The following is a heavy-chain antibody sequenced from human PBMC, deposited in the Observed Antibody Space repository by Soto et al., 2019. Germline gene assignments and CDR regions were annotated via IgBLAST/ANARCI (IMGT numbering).Heavy chain of an antibody. CDR1: GFTFRTFT. CDR3: AKDRDPDGIWTFDS. CDR2: IIGGDGDK. D-gene: IGHD3-9*01. J-gene: IGHJ5*01. Sequence: EVQLLEHGGQLVQPGESLRLSCAASGFTFRTFTMNWVRQAPGKGLEWVSGIIGGDGDKFYSDSVKGRFTISRDNSKDMLFLQMSSLRVDETAVYYCAKDRDPDGIWTFDSWGQGTLVTVSS. V-gene: IGHV3-23*01.